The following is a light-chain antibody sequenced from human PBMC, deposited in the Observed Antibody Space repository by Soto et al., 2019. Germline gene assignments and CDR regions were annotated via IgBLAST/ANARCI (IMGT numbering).Light chain of an antibody. J-gene: IGLJ1*01. CDR1: ISDVGGYNY. CDR3: SSYTTSNTRQIV. Sequence: QFALTQPASVSLSSVQSIPISCTRTISDVGGYNYVSWYQHHPGKAPKLLIYDVSNRPSGVSNRFSGSKSDNTASLTISGLQPEDEADYYCSSYTTSNTRQIVFGTGTKVTVL. V-gene: IGLV2-14*03. CDR2: DVS.